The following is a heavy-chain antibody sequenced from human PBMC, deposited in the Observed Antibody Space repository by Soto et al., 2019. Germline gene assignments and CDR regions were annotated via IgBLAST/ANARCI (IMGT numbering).Heavy chain of an antibody. D-gene: IGHD5-18*01. CDR3: ARVDTASDF. CDR2: INHSGRT. CDR1: GGSFSGYY. V-gene: IGHV4-34*01. J-gene: IGHJ4*02. Sequence: QVQLQQWGAGLLKPSETLSLTCAVYGGSFSGYYWSWIRQPPGKGLEWIGEINHSGRTNYNPSLKSRATISVDTSKNQFSLKLSSVTAADTAVYYCARVDTASDFWGQGTLVTVSS.